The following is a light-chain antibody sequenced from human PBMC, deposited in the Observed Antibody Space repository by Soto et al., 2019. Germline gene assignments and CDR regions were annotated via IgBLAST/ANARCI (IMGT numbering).Light chain of an antibody. J-gene: IGKJ1*01. V-gene: IGKV3-20*01. CDR1: QSFSSSY. CDR3: HQFASSLT. CDR2: DAS. Sequence: EIVLTQSPGTLSLSPGERATLSCRASQSFSSSYFAWYQQKPGQAPRLLIYDASSRATGIPDRFSGSASGTDFTLTISRLEPEDFAVHFCHQFASSLTFGQGTKVEIK.